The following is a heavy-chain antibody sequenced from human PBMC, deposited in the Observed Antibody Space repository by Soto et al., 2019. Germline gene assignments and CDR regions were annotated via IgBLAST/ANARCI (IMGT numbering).Heavy chain of an antibody. J-gene: IGHJ4*02. CDR1: GYIIKNYW. CDR3: FRGGVTSRTFDY. CDR2: IFPDDSDT. Sequence: GESLKISCKASGYIIKNYWIGWVRQMPGQGLEWMGIIFPDDSDTRYSPSFQGHVTISVDRSISTAYVQWSSLKASDSAIYYCFRGGVTSRTFDYWGQGTLVTVSS. D-gene: IGHD3-16*01. V-gene: IGHV5-51*01.